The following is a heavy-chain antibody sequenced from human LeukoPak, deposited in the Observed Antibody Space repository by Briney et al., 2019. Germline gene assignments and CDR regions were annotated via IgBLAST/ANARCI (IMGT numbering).Heavy chain of an antibody. Sequence: PGGSLRLSCAASGFTFSDYYMSWIRQAPGKGLEWVSYISSSGSTIYYADSVKGRFTISRDNAKDSLYLQMNSLRAEDTAVYYCARDRVVLLARTLDYWGQGTLVTVSS. CDR1: GFTFSDYY. V-gene: IGHV3-11*04. D-gene: IGHD2-15*01. CDR2: ISSSGSTI. CDR3: ARDRVVLLARTLDY. J-gene: IGHJ4*02.